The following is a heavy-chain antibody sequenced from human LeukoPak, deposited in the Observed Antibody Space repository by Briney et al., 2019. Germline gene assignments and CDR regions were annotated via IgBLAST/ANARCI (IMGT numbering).Heavy chain of an antibody. Sequence: SETLSLTCTVSGGSVRSDSYYWSWIRQPPGKGLEWIGYVYYSGSTYYNPSLKSRVTISIDTSKNQFSLNLNSVTAADTALYSCARHYLGGNYPDYFNHWGQGTLVTVSS. CDR1: GGSVRSDSYY. J-gene: IGHJ4*02. D-gene: IGHD1-26*01. CDR3: ARHYLGGNYPDYFNH. CDR2: VYYSGST. V-gene: IGHV4-61*01.